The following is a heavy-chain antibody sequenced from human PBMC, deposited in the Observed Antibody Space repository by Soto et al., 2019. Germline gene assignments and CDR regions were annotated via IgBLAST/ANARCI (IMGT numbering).Heavy chain of an antibody. CDR2: VFGDGGGP. Sequence: EVQLLESGGDLVQPGGSLRLSCAASGFTFSSFAMSWVRQAPGKGLEWVSRVFGDGGGPDYADSVKGRFTISRDNSKNTLYLEMSSVSVEASAVYCCAKMRGMQVWDYALDYWGQGTLVTVSS. CDR1: GFTFSSFA. D-gene: IGHD2-2*01. J-gene: IGHJ4*02. V-gene: IGHV3-23*01. CDR3: AKMRGMQVWDYALDY.